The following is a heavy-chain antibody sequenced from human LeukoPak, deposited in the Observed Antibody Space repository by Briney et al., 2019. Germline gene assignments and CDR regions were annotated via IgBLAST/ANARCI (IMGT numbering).Heavy chain of an antibody. CDR1: GYSFTSYW. CDR2: IYPGDSDT. J-gene: IGHJ6*03. D-gene: IGHD6-6*01. Sequence: GESLKISCKGSGYSFTSYWIGWVRQMPGKGLEWMGIIYPGDSDTRYSPSFQGQVTTSADKSISTAYLQRSNLKASDTAMYYSARAASSSSSFYYYYMDVWGKGTTVTVSS. V-gene: IGHV5-51*01. CDR3: ARAASSSSSFYYYYMDV.